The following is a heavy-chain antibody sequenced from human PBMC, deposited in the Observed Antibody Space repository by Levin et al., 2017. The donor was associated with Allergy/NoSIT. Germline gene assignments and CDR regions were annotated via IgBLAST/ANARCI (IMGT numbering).Heavy chain of an antibody. J-gene: IGHJ4*02. V-gene: IGHV3-33*01. D-gene: IGHD3-10*01. Sequence: GGSLRLSCAASGFTFSSYGMHWVRQAPGKGLEWVAVIWYDGSNKYYADSVKGRFTISRDNSKNTLYLQMNSLRAEDTAVYYCARNYVGGSGPVGYWGQGTLVTVSS. CDR2: IWYDGSNK. CDR3: ARNYVGGSGPVGY. CDR1: GFTFSSYG.